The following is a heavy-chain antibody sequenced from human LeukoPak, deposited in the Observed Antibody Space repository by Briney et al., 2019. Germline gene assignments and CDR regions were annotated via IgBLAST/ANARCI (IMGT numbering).Heavy chain of an antibody. CDR3: ARGAYYYYMDV. V-gene: IGHV3-74*01. J-gene: IGHJ6*03. Sequence: PGGSLRLSCAASGFTFSSYWMYWVRQAPGKGLVWVSRINSDGSSTSYADSVKGRFTISRDNAKNTLYLQMNSLRAEDTAVYYCARGAYYYYMDVWGKGTTVTVSS. CDR2: INSDGSST. CDR1: GFTFSSYW.